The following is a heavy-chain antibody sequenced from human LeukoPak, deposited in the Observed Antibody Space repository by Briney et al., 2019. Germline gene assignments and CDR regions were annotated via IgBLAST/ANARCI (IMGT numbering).Heavy chain of an antibody. CDR3: ARSHDHLWGNYPDY. V-gene: IGHV4/OR15-8*01. CDR2: IHHDGRI. D-gene: IGHD3-16*02. Sequence: PSETLSVTCDVSGGSFDSTNWWNWVRQPPGKGLEWIGEIHHDGRINYNPSLKSRVTLSVDKSKNQFSLRLNSVTAADTAMYYCARSHDHLWGNYPDYWGRGTLVTVSS. J-gene: IGHJ4*02. CDR1: GGSFDSTNW.